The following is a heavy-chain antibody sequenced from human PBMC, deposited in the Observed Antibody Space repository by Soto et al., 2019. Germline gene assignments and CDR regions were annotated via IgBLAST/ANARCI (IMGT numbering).Heavy chain of an antibody. CDR3: ARGIAARLYYYYYGMDV. Sequence: ASVKVSCKASGYTFTSYDINWVRQATGQGLEWMGWMSPNSGNTGYAQKFQGRVTMTRNTSISTAYMELSSLRSEDTAVYYCARGIAARLYYYYYGMDVWGQGTTVTVYS. CDR1: GYTFTSYD. CDR2: MSPNSGNT. J-gene: IGHJ6*02. D-gene: IGHD6-6*01. V-gene: IGHV1-8*01.